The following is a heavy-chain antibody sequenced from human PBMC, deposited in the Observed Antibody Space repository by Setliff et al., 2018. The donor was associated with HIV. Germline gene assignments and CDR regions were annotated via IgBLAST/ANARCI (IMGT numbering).Heavy chain of an antibody. Sequence: SETLSLTCTVSGGSISSGGYFWSWIRQLPGKGLEGTGYIYYSGSTFYNPSLKSRVSISVDTAKNQFSLKLTSVTAADTAVYDCARADGYYDNSVNPGRYYYYYMDVWGKGTTVTVSS. J-gene: IGHJ6*03. CDR2: IYYSGST. CDR1: GGSISSGGYF. CDR3: ARADGYYDNSVNPGRYYYYYMDV. D-gene: IGHD3-22*01. V-gene: IGHV4-31*03.